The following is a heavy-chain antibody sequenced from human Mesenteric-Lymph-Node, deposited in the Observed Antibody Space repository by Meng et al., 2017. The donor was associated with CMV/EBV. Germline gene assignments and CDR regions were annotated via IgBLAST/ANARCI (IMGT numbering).Heavy chain of an antibody. CDR3: ARQWLGELAFDS. CDR1: RFSLSTSGVS. J-gene: IGHJ4*02. D-gene: IGHD3-10*01. CDR2: IYWDDDK. V-gene: IGHV2-5*02. Sequence: FSRFSLSTSGVSVGWIRQPPGKALEWLALIYWDDDKRYSPSLKGRLTITKDTSKNQVVLTMTNMDPVDTASYYCARQWLGELAFDSWGQGALVTVSS.